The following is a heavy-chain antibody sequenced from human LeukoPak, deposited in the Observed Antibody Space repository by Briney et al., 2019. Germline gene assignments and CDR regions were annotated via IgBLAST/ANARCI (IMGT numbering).Heavy chain of an antibody. J-gene: IGHJ4*02. Sequence: GGSLRLFCGSSGFTFSIYPMSGVPHAPKKALEGVSAISESGDSTYYADAVKGRFTISRDNSKNTLYLQMNSLRAEDTAVYYCAKDKRYTYYDYIWGSYRDWGDYWGQGTLVTVSS. CDR1: GFTFSIYP. V-gene: IGHV3-23*01. D-gene: IGHD3-16*02. CDR2: ISESGDST. CDR3: AKDKRYTYYDYIWGSYRDWGDY.